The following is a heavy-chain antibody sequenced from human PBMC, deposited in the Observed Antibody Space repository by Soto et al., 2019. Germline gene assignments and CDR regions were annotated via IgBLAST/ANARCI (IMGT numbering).Heavy chain of an antibody. CDR1: GFTFDDYA. CDR2: ISWNSGGI. CDR3: AKDYFSSSWYFPWFDP. V-gene: IGHV3-9*01. Sequence: EVQLVESGGGLVQPGRSLRLSCAASGFTFDDYAMHWVRQAPGKGLEWVSGISWNSGGIGYADSVKGRFTISRDNAKNSLYLQMNSLRAEDTALYYCAKDYFSSSWYFPWFDPWGQGTLVTVSS. D-gene: IGHD6-13*01. J-gene: IGHJ5*02.